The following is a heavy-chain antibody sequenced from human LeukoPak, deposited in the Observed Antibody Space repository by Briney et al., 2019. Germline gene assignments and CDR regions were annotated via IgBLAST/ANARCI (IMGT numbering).Heavy chain of an antibody. CDR3: ASYSNDSPFNYYYYYMDV. CDR1: GGSISSGGYY. Sequence: SQTLSLTCTVSGGSISSGGYYWSWIRQPPGKGLEWIGYIYHSGSTYYNPSLKSRVTISVDRSKNQFSLKLSSVTAADTAVYYCASYSNDSPFNYYYYYMDVWGKGTTVTVSS. J-gene: IGHJ6*03. D-gene: IGHD4-11*01. CDR2: IYHSGST. V-gene: IGHV4-30-2*01.